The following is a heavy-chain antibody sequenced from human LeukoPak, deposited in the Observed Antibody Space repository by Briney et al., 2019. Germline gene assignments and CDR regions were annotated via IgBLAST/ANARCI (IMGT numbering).Heavy chain of an antibody. CDR1: GFTFSSYS. V-gene: IGHV3-21*01. D-gene: IGHD1-1*01. J-gene: IGHJ4*02. CDR2: ISSSSSYI. Sequence: GGSLRLSCAASGFTFSSYSMNWVRQAPGKGLEWVSSISSSSSYIYYADSVKGRFTISRDNAKNSLYLQMNSLRAEDTAVYDCARASTIGTSFDYWGQGTLVTVSS. CDR3: ARASTIGTSFDY.